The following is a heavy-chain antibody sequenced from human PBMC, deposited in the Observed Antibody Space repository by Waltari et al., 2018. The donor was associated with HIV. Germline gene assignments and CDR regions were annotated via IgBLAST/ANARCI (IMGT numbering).Heavy chain of an antibody. D-gene: IGHD3-3*01. Sequence: QVQLQESGPGLVKPSETLSLTCSVSGGSFISYHWTWIRQPPGKGLECIGYIYYTGRTNCKPSLKSRVTISVDTSKNQFSLRLRSVTAADTAVYYCARGLFGVGSNWFDPWGQGILVTVSS. V-gene: IGHV4-59*01. CDR1: GGSFISYH. CDR2: IYYTGRT. CDR3: ARGLFGVGSNWFDP. J-gene: IGHJ5*02.